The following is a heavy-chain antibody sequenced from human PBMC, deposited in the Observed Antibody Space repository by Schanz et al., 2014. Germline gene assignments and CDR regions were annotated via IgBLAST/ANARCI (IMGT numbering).Heavy chain of an antibody. CDR2: IYSGIGA. V-gene: IGHV3-66*01. CDR3: AKDSTHIDIVLVPTAIDY. CDR1: GFTVSSNH. D-gene: IGHD2-2*01. J-gene: IGHJ4*02. Sequence: EGQLAESGGGLVQPGGSLRLSCAVSGFTVSSNHMSWVRQAPGKGLEWVSVIYSGIGAYYADSVKDRFTISRDNSKNTLYLHMNTLRSEDTAVYYCAKDSTHIDIVLVPTAIDYWGQGTLVTGSS.